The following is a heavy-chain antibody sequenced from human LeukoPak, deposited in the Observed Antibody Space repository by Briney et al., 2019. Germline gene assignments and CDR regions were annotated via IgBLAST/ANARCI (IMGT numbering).Heavy chain of an antibody. CDR2: INPNSGGT. Sequence: ASVKVSCKASGYTFTGYYMHWVRQAPGQGLEWMGWINPNSGGTNYAQKFQGRVTMTTDTSTSTAYMELRSLRSDDTAVYYCARDARNIHDPYPHDYWGQGTLVTVSS. V-gene: IGHV1-2*02. CDR3: ARDARNIHDPYPHDY. CDR1: GYTFTGYY. J-gene: IGHJ4*02. D-gene: IGHD2/OR15-2a*01.